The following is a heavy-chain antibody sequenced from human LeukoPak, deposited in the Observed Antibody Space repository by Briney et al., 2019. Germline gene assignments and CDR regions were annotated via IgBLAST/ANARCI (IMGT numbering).Heavy chain of an antibody. CDR2: INPNSGGT. Sequence: ASVKVSCRASGYTFTDYYMHWVRQAPGQGLGWMGWINPNSGGTNYAQKFQGRVTMTRDTSISTAYMELSRLRSDDTAVYYCARPPQLIAAAGTYNWFDSWGQGTLVTVSS. J-gene: IGHJ5*01. D-gene: IGHD6-13*01. CDR1: GYTFTDYY. V-gene: IGHV1-2*02. CDR3: ARPPQLIAAAGTYNWFDS.